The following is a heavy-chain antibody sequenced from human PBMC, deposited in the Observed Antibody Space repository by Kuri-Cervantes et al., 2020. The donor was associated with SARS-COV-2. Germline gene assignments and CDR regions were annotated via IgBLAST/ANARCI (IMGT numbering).Heavy chain of an antibody. CDR3: ARDLPGYCSGGSCGGQFGY. CDR1: GGPFSNFQ. V-gene: IGHV4-59*01. CDR2: MYYTGST. J-gene: IGHJ4*02. Sequence: GSLRLSCGVYGGPFSNFQWNWVRQPPGKGLEWLGYMYYTGSTNYNPSLKSRVTISVDTSKNQFSLKLSSVTAADTAVYYCARDLPGYCSGGSCGGQFGYWGQGTLVTVSS. D-gene: IGHD2-15*01.